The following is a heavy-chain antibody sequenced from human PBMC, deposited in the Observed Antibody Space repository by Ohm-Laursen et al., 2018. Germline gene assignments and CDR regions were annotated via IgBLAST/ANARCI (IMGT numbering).Heavy chain of an antibody. CDR3: AREKVYGDLSWSKYRPYYFDS. CDR1: GYVFSNYG. Sequence: SSVKVSCNASGYVFSNYGISWVRQAPGQGLDWMGWISAYNDNTDYAEKLQGRVTMTTDTPTSTAYMELRSLTSDDTAVYYCAREKVYGDLSWSKYRPYYFDSWGQGTLVTVSS. J-gene: IGHJ4*02. D-gene: IGHD4-17*01. V-gene: IGHV1-18*01. CDR2: ISAYNDNT.